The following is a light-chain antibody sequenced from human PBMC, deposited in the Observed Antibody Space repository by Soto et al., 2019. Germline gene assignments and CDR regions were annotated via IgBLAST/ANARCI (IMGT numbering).Light chain of an antibody. CDR3: QSYDNRLSGVV. CDR2: GNS. CDR1: SSNIGANYD. V-gene: IGLV1-40*01. Sequence: QSVLTQPPSVSGAPGQRVTISCTGSSSNIGANYDVHWYQQLPGSAPKLLIYGNSNRPSGVPDRFSGSKSGTSAALAITGLQAEDEADYYCQSYDNRLSGVVFGGGTKLTVL. J-gene: IGLJ2*01.